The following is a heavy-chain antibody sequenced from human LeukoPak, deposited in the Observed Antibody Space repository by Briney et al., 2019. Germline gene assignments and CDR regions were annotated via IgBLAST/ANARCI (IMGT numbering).Heavy chain of an antibody. J-gene: IGHJ4*02. D-gene: IGHD5-12*01. CDR2: IIPIFGTA. CDR3: ARGGVDKEANLFDY. Sequence: GASVKVSCKASGGTFSSYAISWVRQAPGQGLEWMGGIIPIFGTANYAQKFQGRVTITADESTSTAYMELSSLRSEDTAVYYCARGGVDKEANLFDYWGQGTLVTVSS. CDR1: GGTFSSYA. V-gene: IGHV1-69*13.